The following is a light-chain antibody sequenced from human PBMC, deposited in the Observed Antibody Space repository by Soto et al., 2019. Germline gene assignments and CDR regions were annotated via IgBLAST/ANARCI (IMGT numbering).Light chain of an antibody. CDR2: EVS. V-gene: IGLV2-14*01. J-gene: IGLJ1*01. CDR1: GGDIGGYDY. CDR3: SSCTSSNTLV. Sequence: QPVLTQPAAVSGSPGEPMSVSCTGSGGDIGGYDYVSWYQQHPGKAPKLIIFEVSERPSGISNRFSGSKSGNTASLTISGLQPDDEADYYCSSCTSSNTLVFGTGTKVTVL.